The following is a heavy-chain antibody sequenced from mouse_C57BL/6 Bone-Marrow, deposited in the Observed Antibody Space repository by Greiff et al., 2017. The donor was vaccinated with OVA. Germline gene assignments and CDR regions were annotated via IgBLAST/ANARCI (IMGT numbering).Heavy chain of an antibody. CDR2: IYPGDGDT. CDR3: APIYYYGSSAFAY. D-gene: IGHD1-1*01. V-gene: IGHV1-82*01. J-gene: IGHJ3*01. CDR1: GYAFSSSW. Sequence: VKLQESGPELVKPGASVKISCKASGYAFSSSWMNWVKQRPGKGLEWIGRIYPGDGDTNYNGKFKGKATLTADKSSSTAYMQLSSLTSEDSAVYFCAPIYYYGSSAFAYWGQGTLVTVSA.